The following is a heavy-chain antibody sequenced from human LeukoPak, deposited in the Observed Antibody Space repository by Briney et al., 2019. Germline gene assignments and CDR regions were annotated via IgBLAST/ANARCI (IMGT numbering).Heavy chain of an antibody. Sequence: ASVKVSCKASGGTFSSYAISWVRQAPGQGLEWMGGIIPIFGTANYAQKFQGRVTITTDESTSTAYMELSSLRSEDTAVYYCARERRYSYGRYFDYSGQGTLVTVSS. CDR2: IIPIFGTA. J-gene: IGHJ4*02. CDR1: GGTFSSYA. D-gene: IGHD5-18*01. V-gene: IGHV1-69*05. CDR3: ARERRYSYGRYFDY.